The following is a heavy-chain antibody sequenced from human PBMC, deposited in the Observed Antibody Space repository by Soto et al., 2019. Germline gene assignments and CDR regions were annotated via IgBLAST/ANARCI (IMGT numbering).Heavy chain of an antibody. CDR1: RYTLPSYY. CDR2: INPSGGST. V-gene: IGHV1-46*01. J-gene: IGHJ6*02. D-gene: IGHD5-12*01. CDR3: ARVYSGYGGVAGPHHYNGMDV. Sequence: ASVTVSCKGTRYTLPSYYMHWVRQARGQGRAGRGIINPSGGSTSYARKFKGRITMTWDTSTGSVDLELSSLRSEDRAVYYCARVYSGYGGVAGPHHYNGMDVWGQGTTVTVS.